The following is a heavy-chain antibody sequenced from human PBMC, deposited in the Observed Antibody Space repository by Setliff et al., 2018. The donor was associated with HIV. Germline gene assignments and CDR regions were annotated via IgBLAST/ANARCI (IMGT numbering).Heavy chain of an antibody. J-gene: IGHJ4*02. V-gene: IGHV4-34*01. CDR3: ASRVPAARHFDY. CDR2: INHSGST. D-gene: IGHD2-2*01. Sequence: SETLSLTCAVYGGSFSNYYWSWIRQPPGKGLEWIGEINHSGSTNYNPSLKSRVTISLDRFKNQFSLKLTSVTAADTAVYYCASRVPAARHFDYWGQGTLVTVSS. CDR1: GGSFSNYY.